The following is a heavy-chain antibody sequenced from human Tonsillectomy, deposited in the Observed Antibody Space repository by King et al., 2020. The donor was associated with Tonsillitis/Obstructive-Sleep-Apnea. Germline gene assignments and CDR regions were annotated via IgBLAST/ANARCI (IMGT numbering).Heavy chain of an antibody. D-gene: IGHD7-27*01. CDR1: RFTFDDYA. Sequence: VQLVESGGALVQPGRSLRLSCAASRFTFDDYAMHWVRQAPGKGLEWVAGISWNSGSIGYAVSVKGRFTISRDNAKKSLYLQMNSLRVEDTAFYYCAKDIWGPFSGSFKIWGQGTMVTVSS. J-gene: IGHJ3*02. CDR2: ISWNSGSI. CDR3: AKDIWGPFSGSFKI. V-gene: IGHV3-9*01.